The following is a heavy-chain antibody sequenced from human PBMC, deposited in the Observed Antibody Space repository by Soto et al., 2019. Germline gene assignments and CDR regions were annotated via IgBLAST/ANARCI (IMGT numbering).Heavy chain of an antibody. J-gene: IGHJ4*02. CDR2: IFHSGGT. CDR1: GGSITGGDYY. Sequence: PSETLSLTCTVSGGSITGGDYYWSWIRQPPGKGLEWIGYIFHSGGTYFNPSLKSRVTISVDTSKNQFSLKLSSVTAADTAVYYCARRNWGGYFDYWGQGTVVTVSS. V-gene: IGHV4-30-4*01. CDR3: ARRNWGGYFDY. D-gene: IGHD3-16*01.